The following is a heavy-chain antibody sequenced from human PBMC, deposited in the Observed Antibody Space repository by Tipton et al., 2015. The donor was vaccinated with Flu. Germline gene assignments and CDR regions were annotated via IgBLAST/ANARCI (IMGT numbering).Heavy chain of an antibody. CDR2: LNSDGSST. CDR1: GFTFSSYW. Sequence: SLRLSCAASGFTFSSYWMHWVRQAPGKGLMWVSRLNSDGSSTNYADSVKGRFTISRDNAKNTLYLQMNSLRAEDTAVYYCARGGERYSPLNNGEFFWGQGTLVTVSA. CDR3: ARGGERYSPLNNGEFF. V-gene: IGHV3-74*01. D-gene: IGHD2-15*01. J-gene: IGHJ4*02.